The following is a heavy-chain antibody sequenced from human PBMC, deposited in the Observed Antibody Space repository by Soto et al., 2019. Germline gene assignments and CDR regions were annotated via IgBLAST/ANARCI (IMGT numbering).Heavy chain of an antibody. CDR1: GYTNTIDD. J-gene: IGHJ6*02. V-gene: IGHV1-8*01. CDR3: AAGRSLYFDWLLWPYGMDV. Sequence: ALVNGACKASGYTNTIDDSGWVRQAKGQGLEWMGWMYLNSGHTAYAQKFQGRVTMTRNTSTSTAYMELSSLRSEDTAVYYCAAGRSLYFDWLLWPYGMDVWGQGTTVTVSS. CDR2: MYLNSGHT. D-gene: IGHD3-9*01.